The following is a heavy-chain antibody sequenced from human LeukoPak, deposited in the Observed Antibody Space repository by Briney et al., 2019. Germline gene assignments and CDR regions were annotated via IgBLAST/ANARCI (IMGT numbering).Heavy chain of an antibody. CDR3: AARTPNYHYYYMDV. Sequence: SETLSLTCAVYGGSFSGYYWSWIRQPPGKGLEWIGEINHSGSTNYNPSLKSRVTISVDTSKNQFSLKLSSVTAADTAVYYCAARTPNYHYYYMDVWGKGTTVTVSS. D-gene: IGHD6-6*01. J-gene: IGHJ6*03. V-gene: IGHV4-34*01. CDR1: GGSFSGYY. CDR2: INHSGST.